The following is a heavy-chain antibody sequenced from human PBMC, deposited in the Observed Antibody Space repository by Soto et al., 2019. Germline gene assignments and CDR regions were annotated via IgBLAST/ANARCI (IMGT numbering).Heavy chain of an antibody. V-gene: IGHV1-18*01. Sequence: ASVKVSCKACGYTFTSYSMHWVRQAPGQRLEWMGWISAYNGNTNYAQKLQGRVTMTTDTSTSTAYMELRSLRSDDTAVYYCARGLVVPAAMGDYWGQGTLVTVSS. CDR3: ARGLVVPAAMGDY. CDR1: GYTFTSYS. CDR2: ISAYNGNT. J-gene: IGHJ4*02. D-gene: IGHD2-2*01.